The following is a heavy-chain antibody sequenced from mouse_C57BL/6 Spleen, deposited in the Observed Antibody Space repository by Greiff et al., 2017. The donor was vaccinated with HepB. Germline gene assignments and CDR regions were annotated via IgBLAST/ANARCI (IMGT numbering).Heavy chain of an antibody. CDR2: ISDGGSYT. D-gene: IGHD4-1*01. Sequence: EVKLVESGGGLVKPGGSLKLSCAASGFTFSSYAMSWVRQTPEKRLEWVATISDGGSYTYYPDNVKGRFTISRDNAKNNLYLQMSHLKSEDTAMYYCASLGPLYAMDYWGQGTSVTVSS. CDR1: GFTFSSYA. V-gene: IGHV5-4*03. J-gene: IGHJ4*01. CDR3: ASLGPLYAMDY.